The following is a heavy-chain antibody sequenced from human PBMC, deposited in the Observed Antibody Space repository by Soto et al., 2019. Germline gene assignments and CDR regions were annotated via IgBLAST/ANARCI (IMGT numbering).Heavy chain of an antibody. J-gene: IGHJ4*02. D-gene: IGHD7-27*01. CDR2: INSDGSST. CDR3: ARAGVRDSFDY. V-gene: IGHV3-74*01. CDR1: GFTFSSYW. Sequence: GGSLRLSCAASGFTFSSYWMHWVRQAPGKGLVWVSRINSDGSSTSYADSVKGRFTISRDNAKNTLYLQMNSLRAEDTAVYYCARAGVRDSFDYWGQGTLVTVSS.